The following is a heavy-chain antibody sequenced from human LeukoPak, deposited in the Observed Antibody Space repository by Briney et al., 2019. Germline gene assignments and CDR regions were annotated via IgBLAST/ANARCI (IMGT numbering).Heavy chain of an antibody. V-gene: IGHV3-9*01. Sequence: GGSLRLSCAASGFTFDDYAMHWVRQAPGKGLEWVSGISWNSGSIGYADSVKGRFTISRDNAKNSLYLQMNNLRAEDTAVYYCARARYCSSNSCYKDYWGQGTLVTVSS. D-gene: IGHD2-2*02. CDR3: ARARYCSSNSCYKDY. CDR1: GFTFDDYA. J-gene: IGHJ4*02. CDR2: ISWNSGSI.